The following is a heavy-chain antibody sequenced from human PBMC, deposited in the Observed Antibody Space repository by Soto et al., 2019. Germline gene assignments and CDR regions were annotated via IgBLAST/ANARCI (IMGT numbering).Heavy chain of an antibody. CDR3: AREYSSSSVDY. J-gene: IGHJ4*02. CDR2: IYHSGST. Sequence: SEPLSITCAVSGYSISSGYYWGWIRQPPGKGLEWIGSIYHSGSTYYNPSLKSRVTISVDTSKDQFSLKLSSVTAADTAVYYCAREYSSSSVDYWGQGTLVTVSS. D-gene: IGHD6-6*01. V-gene: IGHV4-38-2*02. CDR1: GYSISSGYY.